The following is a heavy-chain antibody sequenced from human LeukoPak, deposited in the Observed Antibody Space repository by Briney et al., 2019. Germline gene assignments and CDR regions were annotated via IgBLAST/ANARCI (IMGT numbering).Heavy chain of an antibody. Sequence: QPGRSLRLSCAASGFTFRPYGMHWVRQAPGKGLEWVAVISYDGSNKYYADSVKGRFTISRDNSKNTLYLQMNSLRAEDTAVYYCAKPDTETDIVVVVAAPPPFDYWGQGTLVTVSS. CDR3: AKPDTETDIVVVVAAPPPFDY. V-gene: IGHV3-30*18. D-gene: IGHD2-15*01. CDR1: GFTFRPYG. J-gene: IGHJ4*02. CDR2: ISYDGSNK.